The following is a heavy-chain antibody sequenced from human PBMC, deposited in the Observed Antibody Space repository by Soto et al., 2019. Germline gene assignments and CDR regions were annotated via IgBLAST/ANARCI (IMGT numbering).Heavy chain of an antibody. CDR2: IIPIFGTA. D-gene: IGHD6-13*01. Sequence: QVQLVQSGAEVKKPGSSVKVSCKASGGTFSSYAISWVRQAPGQGLEWMGVIIPIFGTANYAQKFQGRVTITADESTSTAYMELSSLRSEDTAVYYCARDPNAAAGTKWMGWFDPWGQGTLVTVSS. J-gene: IGHJ5*02. V-gene: IGHV1-69*01. CDR3: ARDPNAAAGTKWMGWFDP. CDR1: GGTFSSYA.